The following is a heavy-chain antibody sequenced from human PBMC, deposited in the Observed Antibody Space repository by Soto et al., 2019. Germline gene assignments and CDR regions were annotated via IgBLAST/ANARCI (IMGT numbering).Heavy chain of an antibody. Sequence: HGESLKISCETSGYTFPNYWIGWVSQMPGTGLEWMGIIYPRDSDTRYSPSFQDQVTMSVDKSIGAAYLQWSSLKASDTAMHYCVRHSGKIESSGSPRTFDFWGQGTLVTVSS. CDR1: GYTFPNYW. V-gene: IGHV5-51*01. D-gene: IGHD1-26*01. J-gene: IGHJ4*02. CDR3: VRHSGKIESSGSPRTFDF. CDR2: IYPRDSDT.